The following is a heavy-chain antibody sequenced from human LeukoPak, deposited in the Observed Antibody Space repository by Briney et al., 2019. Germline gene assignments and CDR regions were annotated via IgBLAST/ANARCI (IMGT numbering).Heavy chain of an antibody. V-gene: IGHV1-2*02. CDR1: GYTFTGYY. CDR2: INPNSGDT. D-gene: IGHD3-3*01. Sequence: GASVKVSCKASGYTFTGYYMHWVRQAPGQGLEWMGWINPNSGDTNYAQKFQGRVTMTRDTSITTAYMEVSSLRSDDTAVYYCARGRPLTISGVVIENYWGQGTLVSVSS. J-gene: IGHJ4*02. CDR3: ARGRPLTISGVVIENY.